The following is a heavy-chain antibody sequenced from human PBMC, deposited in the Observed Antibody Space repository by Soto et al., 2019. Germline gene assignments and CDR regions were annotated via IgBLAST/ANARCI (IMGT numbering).Heavy chain of an antibody. D-gene: IGHD6-13*01. CDR1: GGSFRGYY. CDR3: ARGGHFSSSWYPLDY. V-gene: IGHV4-34*01. Sequence: TSETLSLTCAFYGGSFRGYYWSLIRQPPGKGLEWIGEINHSGSTNYNPSLKSRVTISVDTSKNQFSLKLSSVTAADTAVYYCARGGHFSSSWYPLDYWGQGTLVTVSS. CDR2: INHSGST. J-gene: IGHJ4*02.